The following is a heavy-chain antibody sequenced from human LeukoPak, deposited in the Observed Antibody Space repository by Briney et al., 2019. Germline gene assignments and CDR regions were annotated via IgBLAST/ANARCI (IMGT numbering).Heavy chain of an antibody. V-gene: IGHV3-74*01. D-gene: IGHD5-18*01. Sequence: GGSLRLSCAASEFTFSAYWMHWVRQAPGQGLGWVSRISGDGLTTTYADSVKGRFTSSRDNAKSTLYLQMNSLRAEDTAVYYCTREKRGYTYGSDYWGQGTLVTVSS. CDR1: EFTFSAYW. J-gene: IGHJ4*02. CDR3: TREKRGYTYGSDY. CDR2: ISGDGLTT.